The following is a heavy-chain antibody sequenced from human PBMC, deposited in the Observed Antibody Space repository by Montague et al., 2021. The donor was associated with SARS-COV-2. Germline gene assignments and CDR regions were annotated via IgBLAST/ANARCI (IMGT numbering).Heavy chain of an antibody. V-gene: IGHV3-33*01. Sequence: SLRLSCAASGFIFSNYGMNWVRQAPGKGPEWVAVIWYDGSNKYYADSVKGRFTISRDNSKKMLYLQMNSLRAEDTAVYFCARDARRYCSGGFCLNWFDPWGQGAQVTVSS. CDR1: GFIFSNYG. CDR3: ARDARRYCSGGFCLNWFDP. CDR2: IWYDGSNK. D-gene: IGHD2-15*01. J-gene: IGHJ5*02.